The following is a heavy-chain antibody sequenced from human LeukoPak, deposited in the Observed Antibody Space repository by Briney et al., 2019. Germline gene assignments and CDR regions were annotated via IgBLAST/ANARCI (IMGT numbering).Heavy chain of an antibody. CDR1: GYSFSTYW. D-gene: IGHD3-10*01. V-gene: IGHV5-51*01. CDR2: INPRDSDT. Sequence: GESLKISCMGSGYSFSTYWIGWVRQMPGKGLEWMGIINPRDSDTRYSPSFQGQVTISADKSINTAYLQWSSLKASDTAMYYCARQGDNSNWFKYYGNWGQGTLVTVSS. CDR3: ARQGDNSNWFKYYGN. J-gene: IGHJ4*02.